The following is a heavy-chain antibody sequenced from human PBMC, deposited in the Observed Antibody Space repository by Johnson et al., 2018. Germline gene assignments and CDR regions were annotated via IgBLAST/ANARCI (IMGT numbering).Heavy chain of an antibody. D-gene: IGHD4-17*01. CDR1: GFTFSSYS. CDR3: ARSQSAYYGDYVGDEYFQH. V-gene: IGHV3-21*01. J-gene: IGHJ1*01. Sequence: VQLVESGGGLVKPGGSLRLSCAASGFTFSSYSMNWVRQAPGKGLEWVSSISSSSSYIHYADSLKGRFTISRDNAKNSLYLQMNSLRAEDTAVYYCARSQSAYYGDYVGDEYFQHWGQGTLVTVSS. CDR2: ISSSSSYI.